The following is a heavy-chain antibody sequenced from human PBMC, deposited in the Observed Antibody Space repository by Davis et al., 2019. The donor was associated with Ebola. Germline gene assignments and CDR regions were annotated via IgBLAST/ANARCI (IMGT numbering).Heavy chain of an antibody. CDR3: AGGQMYYYDSSGNRPGDAFDI. CDR1: GYTFTGYY. J-gene: IGHJ3*02. Sequence: ASVKVSCKASGYTFTGYYMHWVRQAPGQGLEWMGWINPNSGGTNYAQKFQGRVTMTRDTSISTPYIELSRLRTDDTAVYYCAGGQMYYYDSSGNRPGDAFDIWGQGTMVTVSS. CDR2: INPNSGGT. V-gene: IGHV1-2*02. D-gene: IGHD3-22*01.